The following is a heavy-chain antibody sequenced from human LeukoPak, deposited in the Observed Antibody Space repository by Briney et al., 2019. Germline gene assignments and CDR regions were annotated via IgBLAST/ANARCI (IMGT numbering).Heavy chain of an antibody. Sequence: ASVKVSCKASGYTFISYGISWVRQAPGQGLEWMGWISGYNGNTNYAQNLQGRVTMTTDTSTSTVYMELSSLRSEDTAVYYCARDQDWNYAFDIWGQGTMVTVSS. V-gene: IGHV1-18*01. J-gene: IGHJ3*02. CDR3: ARDQDWNYAFDI. CDR1: GYTFISYG. CDR2: ISGYNGNT. D-gene: IGHD1-7*01.